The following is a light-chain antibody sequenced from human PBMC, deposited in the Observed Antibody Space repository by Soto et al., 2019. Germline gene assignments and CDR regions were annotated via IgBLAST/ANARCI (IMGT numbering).Light chain of an antibody. CDR1: SSDVGDYNY. J-gene: IGLJ1*01. CDR3: RSYTSSTTLV. CDR2: EVS. V-gene: IGLV2-14*01. Sequence: QSALTQPASVSGSPGQSITISCTGTSSDVGDYNYVSWYQQHPGKAPKLIIYEVSNRPSGVSNRFSGSKSGNTASLTISGRQADDEADYHCRSYTSSTTLVFGTGTKLTVL.